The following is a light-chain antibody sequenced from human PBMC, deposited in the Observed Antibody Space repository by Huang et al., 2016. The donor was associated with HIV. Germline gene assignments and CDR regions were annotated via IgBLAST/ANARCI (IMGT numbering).Light chain of an antibody. J-gene: IGKJ2*01. CDR3: QQSYSTPRT. CDR1: HSINRY. V-gene: IGKV1-39*01. CDR2: AAS. Sequence: DIKMTQSPSSLSASVGDRVTITCRASHSINRYLNWYQQQPGKAPKLLIYAASTLQSGVPSRFSGSGSGTDFTLTISSLQAEDFATYYCQQSYSTPRTFGQGTKLDI.